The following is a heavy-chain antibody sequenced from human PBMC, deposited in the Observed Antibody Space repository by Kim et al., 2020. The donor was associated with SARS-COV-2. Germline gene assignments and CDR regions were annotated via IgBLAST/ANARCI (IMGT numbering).Heavy chain of an antibody. J-gene: IGHJ4*02. V-gene: IGHV3-23*01. CDR2: ISGSGGST. CDR1: GFTFSSYA. CDR3: AKDSPPYSPLNEDCFDY. Sequence: GGSLRLSCAASGFTFSSYAMSWVRQAPGKGLEWVSAISGSGGSTYYADSVKGRFTISRDNSKNTLYLQMNSLRAEDTAVYYCAKDSPPYSPLNEDCFDYWGQGTLVTVSS. D-gene: IGHD4-4*01.